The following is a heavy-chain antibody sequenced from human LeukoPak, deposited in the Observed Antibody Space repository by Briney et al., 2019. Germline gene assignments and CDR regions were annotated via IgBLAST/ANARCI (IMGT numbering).Heavy chain of an antibody. V-gene: IGHV4-59*08. CDR2: IYYSGST. CDR1: GGSISSYY. J-gene: IGHJ6*02. CDR3: ARQGWFGELLDYYYGMDV. Sequence: SETLSLTCTVSGGSISSYYWSWIRQPPGRGLQWIGYIYYSGSTNYNPSFKSRITISVDTPKNQFSLKLSSVTAADTAVYYCARQGWFGELLDYYYGMDVWGQGTTVTVSS. D-gene: IGHD3-10*01.